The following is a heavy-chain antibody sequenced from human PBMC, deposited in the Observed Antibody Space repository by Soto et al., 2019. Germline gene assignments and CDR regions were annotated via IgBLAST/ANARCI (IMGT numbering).Heavy chain of an antibody. CDR3: ARDGAHSDDGFPV. CDR1: GYTFTTYG. CDR2: INAGNGNT. V-gene: IGHV1-3*01. J-gene: IGHJ4*02. Sequence: QAQLVQSGAEVKEPGASVKVSCKASGYTFTTYGIHWVRQAPGQRPEWMGWINAGNGNTKYSQKFQGRVTITRDTSASTLYMEVSSLSSEDTAVYYCARDGAHSDDGFPVWGQGTLVTVSS. D-gene: IGHD2-21*01.